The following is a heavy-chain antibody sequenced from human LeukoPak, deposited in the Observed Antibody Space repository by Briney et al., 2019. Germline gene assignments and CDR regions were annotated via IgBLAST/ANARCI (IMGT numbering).Heavy chain of an antibody. Sequence: PVGSLRLSCAASGLTLNNYAMSWVRPAPGKGLEGVSAMCSSGGSIYYAHSVRGRFTITRDNNKNTLYLQMNSLRAEDTAVYYCAKDRGRHLETHFDSWGQGTLVIVSS. D-gene: IGHD1-1*01. CDR2: MCSSGGSI. CDR1: GLTLNNYA. J-gene: IGHJ4*02. V-gene: IGHV3-23*01. CDR3: AKDRGRHLETHFDS.